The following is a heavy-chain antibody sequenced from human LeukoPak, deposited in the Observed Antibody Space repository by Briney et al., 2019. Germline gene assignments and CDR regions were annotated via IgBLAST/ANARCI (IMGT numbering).Heavy chain of an antibody. V-gene: IGHV4-30-4*07. Sequence: PSETLSLTCAVSGGSISSGGYSWSWIRQPPGKGLEWIGYIYYSGSTYYNPSLKSRVTISVDTSKNQFSLKLSSVTAADTAVYYCARVYKSIESYYYYYMDVWGKGTTVTVSS. CDR1: GGSISSGGYS. J-gene: IGHJ6*03. D-gene: IGHD5/OR15-5a*01. CDR3: ARVYKSIESYYYYYMDV. CDR2: IYYSGST.